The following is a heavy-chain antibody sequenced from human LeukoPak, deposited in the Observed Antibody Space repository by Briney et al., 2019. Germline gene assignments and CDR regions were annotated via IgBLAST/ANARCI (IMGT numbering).Heavy chain of an antibody. V-gene: IGHV3-21*01. J-gene: IGHJ5*02. CDR1: GFTFSGYS. CDR3: AREPPSETWNYMDP. D-gene: IGHD1-7*01. CDR2: ISSSSIYI. Sequence: KSGGSPRLSCAASGFTFSGYSMNWVRQAPGEGLEWVSSISSSSIYIYYADSVKGRFIISRDDAKNSLYLQINSLRAEDTAVCNCAREPPSETWNYMDPGGQGTLLTLP.